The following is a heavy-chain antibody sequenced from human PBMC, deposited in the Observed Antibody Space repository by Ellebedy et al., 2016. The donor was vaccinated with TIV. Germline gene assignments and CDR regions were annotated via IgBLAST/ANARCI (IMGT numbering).Heavy chain of an antibody. CDR3: ATIQLIAVAVPAY. CDR1: GFTFDDYV. D-gene: IGHD6-19*01. CDR2: ISGDGQST. Sequence: GESLKISCAASGFTFDDYVMHWVRQAPGKGLEWVSLISGDGQSTYYADSVKGRFTISRDNSKNSLYLQMNSLRTNDTALYYCATIQLIAVAVPAYWGQGTLVTVSS. J-gene: IGHJ4*02. V-gene: IGHV3-43*02.